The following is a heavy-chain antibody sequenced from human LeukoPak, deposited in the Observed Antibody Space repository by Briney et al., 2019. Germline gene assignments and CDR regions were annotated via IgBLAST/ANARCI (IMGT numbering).Heavy chain of an antibody. CDR1: GYTFTGYY. D-gene: IGHD6-19*01. CDR3: AGGAGSSGWFDY. Sequence: ASVKVSCKASGYTFTGYYMHWMRQAPGQGLEWMGWINPNSGGTNYAQKFQGRVTMTRDTSISTAYMELSRLRSDDTAVYYCAGGAGSSGWFDYWGQGTLVTVSS. J-gene: IGHJ4*02. CDR2: INPNSGGT. V-gene: IGHV1-2*02.